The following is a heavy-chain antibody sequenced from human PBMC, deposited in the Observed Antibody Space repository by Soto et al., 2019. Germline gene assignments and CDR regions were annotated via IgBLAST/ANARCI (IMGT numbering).Heavy chain of an antibody. Sequence: QVQLVESGGGVVQPGRSLRLSCAASGFTFSSYGMHWLRQAPGKGLEWVAVISYDGSNKYYADSVKGRFTISRDNSKNTLYLQMNSLRAEDTAVYYCAKGTSVYFDYWGQGTLVTVSS. CDR3: AKGTSVYFDY. V-gene: IGHV3-30*18. CDR1: GFTFSSYG. J-gene: IGHJ4*02. CDR2: ISYDGSNK.